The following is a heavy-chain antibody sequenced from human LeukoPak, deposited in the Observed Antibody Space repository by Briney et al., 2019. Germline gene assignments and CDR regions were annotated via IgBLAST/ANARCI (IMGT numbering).Heavy chain of an antibody. CDR1: GYTFTSCY. CDR2: INPNSGGT. D-gene: IGHD6-13*01. Sequence: GASVKVSCKASGYTFTSCYMHWVRQAPGQGLEWMGWINPNSGGTNYAQKFQGRVTMTRDTSISTAYMELSRLRSDDTAVYYCATGAAGYYYYYYMDVWGKGTTVTISS. CDR3: ATGAAGYYYYYYMDV. V-gene: IGHV1-2*02. J-gene: IGHJ6*03.